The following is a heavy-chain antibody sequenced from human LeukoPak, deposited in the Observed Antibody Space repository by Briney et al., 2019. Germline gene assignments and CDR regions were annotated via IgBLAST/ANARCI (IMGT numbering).Heavy chain of an antibody. D-gene: IGHD2-2*01. V-gene: IGHV4-59*08. CDR1: GGSISSYY. J-gene: IGHJ4*02. Sequence: PSETLSLTCTVSGGSISSYYWSWIRQPPGKGLEWIGYIYYSGSTNYNPSLKSRVTISVDTSKNQFSLKLSSVTAADTAVYYCARQSGSYCSNTSCYAPWDYWGQGTLVTVSS. CDR2: IYYSGST. CDR3: ARQSGSYCSNTSCYAPWDY.